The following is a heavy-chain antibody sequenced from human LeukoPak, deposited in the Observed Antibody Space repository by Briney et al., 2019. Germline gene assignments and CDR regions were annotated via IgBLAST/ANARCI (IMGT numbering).Heavy chain of an antibody. J-gene: IGHJ6*02. CDR3: ARSYSSGWYYYYYGMDV. CDR2: ISSSGSTI. CDR1: GFTFSDYY. V-gene: IGHV3-11*01. Sequence: PGGSLRLSCAASGFTFSDYYMSWIRQAPGKGLEWVSYISSSGSTIYYADSVKGRFTISRDNAKNSLYLQMNSLRAEDTAVYYCARSYSSGWYYYYYGMDVWGQGTTVTVSS. D-gene: IGHD6-19*01.